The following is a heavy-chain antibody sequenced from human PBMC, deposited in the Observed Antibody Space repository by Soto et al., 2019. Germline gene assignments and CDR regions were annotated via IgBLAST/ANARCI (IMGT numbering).Heavy chain of an antibody. J-gene: IGHJ4*02. V-gene: IGHV3-15*01. CDR1: GFTFSKAW. CDR3: NICYQFYYFDP. Sequence: PGGSLRLSCAGSGFTFSKAWMSWVRQAPGKGLEWIGRIKSKTDGGTTDYAAPVKGRFSISREDSTNTLYLQMNSLKTDDTAMYYCNICYQFYYFDPCGQGTRVTFSS. D-gene: IGHD2-15*01. CDR2: IKSKTDGGTT.